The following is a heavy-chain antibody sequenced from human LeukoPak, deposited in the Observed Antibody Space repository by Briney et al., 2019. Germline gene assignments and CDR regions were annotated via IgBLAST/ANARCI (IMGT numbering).Heavy chain of an antibody. CDR2: ISGSGDST. J-gene: IGHJ4*02. CDR1: GFTFSSYW. D-gene: IGHD4-11*01. CDR3: ATPTVAKYDY. V-gene: IGHV3-23*01. Sequence: GGSLRLSCAASGFTFSSYWMNWVRQAPGKGLEWVSAISGSGDSTFNADSVKGRFTISRDNSKNTLYLQMNSLRAEDTALYYCATPTVAKYDYWGQGTLVAVSS.